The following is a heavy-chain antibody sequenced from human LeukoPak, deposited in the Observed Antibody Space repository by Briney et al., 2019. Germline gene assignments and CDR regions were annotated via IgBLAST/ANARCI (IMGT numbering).Heavy chain of an antibody. CDR2: IYYSGST. D-gene: IGHD1-26*01. V-gene: IGHV4-59*01. J-gene: IGHJ4*02. Sequence: SETLSLTCTVSGGSISSYYWSWIRQPPGKGLEWIGYIYYSGSTNYNPSLKSRVTISVDTSKNQFSLKLSSVTAADTAVYYCARDTDRGSYWDPYFDYWGQGTLVTVSS. CDR1: GGSISSYY. CDR3: ARDTDRGSYWDPYFDY.